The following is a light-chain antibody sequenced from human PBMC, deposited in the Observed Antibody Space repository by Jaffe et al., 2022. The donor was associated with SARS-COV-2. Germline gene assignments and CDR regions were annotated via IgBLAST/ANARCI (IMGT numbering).Light chain of an antibody. CDR2: DDS. CDR1: SSDVGSYNL. Sequence: HSALTQPASVSGSPGQSITISCTGSSSDVGSYNLVSWYQHYPGKAPKLMIYDDSKRPSGVSDRFSGSKSGNTASLTISGLQAEDEADYHCCSYAHSTNLVFGGGTKLTVL. J-gene: IGLJ2*01. CDR3: CSYAHSTNLV. V-gene: IGLV2-23*01.